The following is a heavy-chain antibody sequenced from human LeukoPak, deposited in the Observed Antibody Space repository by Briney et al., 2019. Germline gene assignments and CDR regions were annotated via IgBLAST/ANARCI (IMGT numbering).Heavy chain of an antibody. CDR2: IDQGGSVR. CDR3: AKEGGDWGEGYFDY. J-gene: IGHJ4*02. CDR1: GFSFSTYW. D-gene: IGHD3-16*01. V-gene: IGHV3-7*03. Sequence: PGGSLRLSCAASGFSFSTYWMSWVRQTPEKGLEFVANIDQGGSVRNYMDSLKGRCTISRDNAKNSLYLQMNSLRAEDTAVYYCAKEGGDWGEGYFDYWGQGTLVTVSS.